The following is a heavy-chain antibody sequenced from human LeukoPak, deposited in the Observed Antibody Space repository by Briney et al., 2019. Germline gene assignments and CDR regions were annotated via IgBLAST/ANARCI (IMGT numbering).Heavy chain of an antibody. D-gene: IGHD3-10*01. CDR1: GGSISSSGYY. J-gene: IGHJ4*02. CDR3: ARGGSGSFSALFDY. CDR2: IYYVGST. V-gene: IGHV4-39*07. Sequence: SETLSLTCTVSGGSISSSGYYWGWIRQPPGKGLEWIGNIYYVGSTYYNPSLNSRVTISVDTSKNQFSLKLSSVTAADTAVYYCARGGSGSFSALFDYWGQGTLVTVSS.